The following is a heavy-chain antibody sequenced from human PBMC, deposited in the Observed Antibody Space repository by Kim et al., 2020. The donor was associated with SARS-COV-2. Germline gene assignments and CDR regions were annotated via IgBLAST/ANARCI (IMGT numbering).Heavy chain of an antibody. J-gene: IGHJ6*02. CDR2: T. CDR3: AGRADYYGMDV. Sequence: TDSSPSHESRVTISVDTTKNQFSLKLSSVTAADTAVYYCAGRADYYGMDVWGQGTTVTVSS. V-gene: IGHV4-39*01.